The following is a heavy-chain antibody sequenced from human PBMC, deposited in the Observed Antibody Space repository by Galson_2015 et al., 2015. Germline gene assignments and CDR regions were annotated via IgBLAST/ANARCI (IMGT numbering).Heavy chain of an antibody. CDR3: ARAIAAAGLHPRGAFDI. J-gene: IGHJ3*02. CDR1: GYTFTGYY. D-gene: IGHD6-13*01. CDR2: INPNSGGT. V-gene: IGHV1-2*04. Sequence: SVKVSCKASGYTFTGYYMHWVRQAPGQGLEWMGWINPNSGGTNYAQKFQGWVTMTRDTSISTAYMELSRLRSDDTAVYYCARAIAAAGLHPRGAFDIWGQGTMVTVSS.